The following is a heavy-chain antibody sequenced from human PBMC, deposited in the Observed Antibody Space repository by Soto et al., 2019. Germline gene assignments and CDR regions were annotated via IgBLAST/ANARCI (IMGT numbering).Heavy chain of an antibody. CDR2: IRSKAYGGTT. CDR3: TRDLSYYGSGSYRNYYYYYMDV. CDR1: GFTFGDYA. D-gene: IGHD3-10*01. J-gene: IGHJ6*03. Sequence: EVQLVESGGGLVQPGRSLRLSCTASGFTFGDYAMSWFRQAPGKGLEWVGFIRSKAYGGTTEYAASVKGRFTISRDDSKSIAYLQMNSLKTEDTAVYYCTRDLSYYGSGSYRNYYYYYMDVWGKGTTVTVSS. V-gene: IGHV3-49*03.